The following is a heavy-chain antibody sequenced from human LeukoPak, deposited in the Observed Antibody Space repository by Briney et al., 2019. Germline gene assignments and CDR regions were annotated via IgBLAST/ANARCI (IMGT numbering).Heavy chain of an antibody. CDR1: GFTFSTYW. V-gene: IGHV3-66*01. J-gene: IGHJ5*02. D-gene: IGHD7-27*01. CDR3: ARGRGDSWFDP. CDR2: IYSGGST. Sequence: GGSLRLSCAASGFTFSTYWMSWVRQAPGKGLEWVSVIYSGGSTYYADSVKGRFTISRDNSKNTLYLQMNSLRAEDTAVYYCARGRGDSWFDPWGQGTLVTVSS.